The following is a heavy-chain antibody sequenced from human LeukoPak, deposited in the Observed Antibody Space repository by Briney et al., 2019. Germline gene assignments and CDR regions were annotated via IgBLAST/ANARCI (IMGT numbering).Heavy chain of an antibody. CDR1: GYTFTGYY. D-gene: IGHD5-18*01. Sequence: GASVKVSCKASGYTFTGYYMHWVRQAPGQGLEWMGRINLNSGGTNYAQKFQGRVTMTRDTSISTAYVELSRLRSDDTAVYYCARDKRIQLWLVEWGQGTLVTVSS. CDR2: INLNSGGT. J-gene: IGHJ4*02. CDR3: ARDKRIQLWLVE. V-gene: IGHV1-2*06.